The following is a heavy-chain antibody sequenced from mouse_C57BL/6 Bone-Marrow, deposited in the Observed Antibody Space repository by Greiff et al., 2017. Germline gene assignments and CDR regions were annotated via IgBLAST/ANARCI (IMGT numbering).Heavy chain of an antibody. CDR2: INPSNGGT. J-gene: IGHJ2*01. CDR3: ARWFITTVVATDY. D-gene: IGHD1-1*01. Sequence: QVQLQQSGTELVKPGASVKLSCKASGYTFTSYWMHWVKQRPGQGLEWIGNINPSNGGTNYNEKFKSKATLTVDKSSSTAYMQLSSLTSEDSAVYYCARWFITTVVATDYWGQGTTLTVSS. V-gene: IGHV1-53*01. CDR1: GYTFTSYW.